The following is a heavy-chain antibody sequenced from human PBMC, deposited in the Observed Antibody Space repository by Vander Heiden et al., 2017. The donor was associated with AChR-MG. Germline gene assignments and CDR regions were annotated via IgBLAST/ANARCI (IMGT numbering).Heavy chain of an antibody. CDR2: INHSGST. CDR1: GGSFSGYY. V-gene: IGHV4-34*01. Sequence: QVQLQQWGAGRLKPSETLSLTCAVYGGSFSGYYWSWIRQPPGKGLEWIGEINHSGSTNYNPSLKSRVTISVDTSKNQFSLKLSSVTAADTAVYYWAIVGWSGYYPYWGQGTLVTVSS. CDR3: AIVGWSGYYPY. J-gene: IGHJ4*02. D-gene: IGHD3-3*01.